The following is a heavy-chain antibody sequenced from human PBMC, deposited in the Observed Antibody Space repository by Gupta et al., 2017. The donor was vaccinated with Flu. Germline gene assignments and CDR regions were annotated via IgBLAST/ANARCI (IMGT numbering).Heavy chain of an antibody. V-gene: IGHV3-30*18. J-gene: IGHJ1*01. CDR2: IAYDGSNK. Sequence: QVQLVESGGGVVQPGRSLRLSCAASGFTFSSYRMHWVRQAPGKGLEWVAVIAYDGSNKYYADSVKGRFTISRDNSKNTLYLQMNSLRAEDTAVYYCAKDAPLDHCSGGSCYYFQHGGQGTLVTVSS. D-gene: IGHD2-15*01. CDR3: AKDAPLDHCSGGSCYYFQH. CDR1: GFTFSSYR.